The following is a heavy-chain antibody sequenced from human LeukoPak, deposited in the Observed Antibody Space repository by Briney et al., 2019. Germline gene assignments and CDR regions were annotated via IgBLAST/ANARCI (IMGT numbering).Heavy chain of an antibody. V-gene: IGHV1-18*01. J-gene: IGHJ3*01. CDR3: ARDRLTSSSFRHYYDTAGCQSDAFDL. CDR1: GYRFHSYG. Sequence: GASVNVSYKPSGYRFHSYGFSWVRQAPGQGLKCMGCISAYSCTTDYPLKVQGRVTMTTDTSTTTAYMELRSLRSDDTAVYYCARDRLTSSSFRHYYDTAGCQSDAFDLWGQGTSVTVSS. CDR2: ISAYSCTT. D-gene: IGHD3-22*01.